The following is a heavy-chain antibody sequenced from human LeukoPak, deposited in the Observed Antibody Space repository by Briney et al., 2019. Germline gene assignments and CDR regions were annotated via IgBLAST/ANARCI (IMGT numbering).Heavy chain of an antibody. J-gene: IGHJ3*02. CDR3: ARAGTWLQLEYAFDI. CDR1: GFTFSSYW. Sequence: GGSLRLSCAASGFTFSSYWMHWVRQAPGKGLVWVSRIDSDGSSTSYADSVKGRFTISRDNSKNTLYLQMNSLRAEDTAVYYCARAGTWLQLEYAFDIWGQGTTVTVSS. CDR2: IDSDGSST. V-gene: IGHV3-74*01. D-gene: IGHD5-24*01.